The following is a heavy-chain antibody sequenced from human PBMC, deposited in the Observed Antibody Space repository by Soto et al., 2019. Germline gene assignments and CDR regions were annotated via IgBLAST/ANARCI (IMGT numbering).Heavy chain of an antibody. V-gene: IGHV1-8*01. Sequence: QVQLVQSGAEVRKPGASVKVSCKASGYTFTSYDIHWVRQATGQGLEWMGWMNPNSGNTGYAQRFQDRVTMTRDTSISTAYMELSSLRSEDTAVYFFTRSRFYDTSGETIDSWGQGTLVTVSS. CDR3: TRSRFYDTSGETIDS. CDR2: MNPNSGNT. D-gene: IGHD3-22*01. J-gene: IGHJ4*02. CDR1: GYTFTSYD.